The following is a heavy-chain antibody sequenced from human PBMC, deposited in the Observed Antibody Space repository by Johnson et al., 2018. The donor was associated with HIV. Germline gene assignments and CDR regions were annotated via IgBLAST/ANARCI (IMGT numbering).Heavy chain of an antibody. CDR3: ARVLTWGCTIGFFGAFDI. J-gene: IGHJ3*02. CDR2: ISWNSGSI. CDR1: GFTFDDYA. V-gene: IGHV3-9*01. Sequence: VQLVESGGGLGQPGRSLRLSCAASGFTFDDYAMHWVRQAPGKGLEWVSGISWNSGSIGYADSVKGRFTISRDNAKNSLYLQMNSLRTEDTALFYCARVLTWGCTIGFFGAFDIWGQGTMVTVSS. D-gene: IGHD7-27*01.